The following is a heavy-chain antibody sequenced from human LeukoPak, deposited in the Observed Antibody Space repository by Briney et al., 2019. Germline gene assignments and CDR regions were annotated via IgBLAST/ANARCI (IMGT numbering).Heavy chain of an antibody. V-gene: IGHV3-7*01. CDR3: ARGLGSSSWWDYFDY. CDR2: IKQDGSEK. Sequence: PGGSLRLSCAASGFTFSSYWMSWVRQAPGKGLEWVANIKQDGSEKYYVDSVKGRFTISRDNAKNSLYLQMNSLRAEDTAVYYCARGLGSSSWWDYFDYWGQGTLVTVSS. J-gene: IGHJ4*02. CDR1: GFTFSSYW. D-gene: IGHD6-13*01.